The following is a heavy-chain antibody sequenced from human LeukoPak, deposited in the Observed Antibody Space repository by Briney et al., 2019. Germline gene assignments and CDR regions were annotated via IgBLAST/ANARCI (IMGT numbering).Heavy chain of an antibody. D-gene: IGHD1-1*01. CDR1: GGSISSSNYY. CDR2: IYYSGNT. CDR3: ARRSGTLWGAFDI. Sequence: SETLSLTCTVSGGSISSSNYYWGWIRQPPGKGLEWIGSIYYSGNTYYNPSLKSRVTMSVDTSKNQFSLKLRSVTAADTAVYYCARRSGTLWGAFDIWGQGTLVTVSS. J-gene: IGHJ3*02. V-gene: IGHV4-39*07.